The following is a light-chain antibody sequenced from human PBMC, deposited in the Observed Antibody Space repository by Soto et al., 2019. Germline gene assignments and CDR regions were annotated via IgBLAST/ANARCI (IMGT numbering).Light chain of an antibody. CDR2: AAS. J-gene: IGKJ2*01. Sequence: DIQMTQYPPSMSASVGDRVTITCRASQTISTYLNWYQQKPGKAPKLLIYAASTLQSGVPSRFSGSGSGTDFTLTISSLQPEDFATYYCQQSHGIPYTFGQGTKLESK. CDR1: QTISTY. CDR3: QQSHGIPYT. V-gene: IGKV1-39*01.